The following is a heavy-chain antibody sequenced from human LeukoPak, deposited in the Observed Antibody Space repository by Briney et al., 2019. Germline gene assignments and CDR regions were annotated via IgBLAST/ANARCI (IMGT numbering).Heavy chain of an antibody. D-gene: IGHD4-23*01. Sequence: PSETLSLTCSVSSGSITSSAYYGAWIRQPPGRGLEWIGSIYYSRSTNYNPSLKSRVTISVDTSKNQFSLKLSSVTAADTAVYYCASRGNFGDYWGQGTLVTVSS. J-gene: IGHJ4*02. V-gene: IGHV4-39*07. CDR2: IYYSRST. CDR1: SGSITSSAYY. CDR3: ASRGNFGDY.